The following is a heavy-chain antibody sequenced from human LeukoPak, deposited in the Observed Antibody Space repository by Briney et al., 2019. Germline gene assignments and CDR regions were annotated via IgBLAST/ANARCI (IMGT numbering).Heavy chain of an antibody. V-gene: IGHV4-39*01. Sequence: PSETLSLTCTVSSGSISSSSYYWGWIRQPPGKGLEWIGSIYYSGSTYYNPSLKSRVTISVDTSKNQFSLKLSSVTAADTAVYYCARHVSGYSYGYPFDYWGQGTLVTVSS. J-gene: IGHJ4*02. D-gene: IGHD5-18*01. CDR2: IYYSGST. CDR1: SGSISSSSYY. CDR3: ARHVSGYSYGYPFDY.